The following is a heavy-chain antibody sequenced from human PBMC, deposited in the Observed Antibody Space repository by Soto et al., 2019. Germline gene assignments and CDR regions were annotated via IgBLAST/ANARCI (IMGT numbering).Heavy chain of an antibody. V-gene: IGHV1-18*01. CDR1: GYTXTRYG. J-gene: IGHJ5*02. CDR3: ARDQGFRVVINSNWFDP. D-gene: IGHD2-21*01. Sequence: SXKVSCKASGYTXTRYGIVLVRQAPGQGLEWMGWISAYNGNTNSAEKLRGRLTMTTYASTTTAYIELRSLRYDDTAIYYCARDQGFRVVINSNWFDPWGQGTLGTVSS. CDR2: ISAYNGNT.